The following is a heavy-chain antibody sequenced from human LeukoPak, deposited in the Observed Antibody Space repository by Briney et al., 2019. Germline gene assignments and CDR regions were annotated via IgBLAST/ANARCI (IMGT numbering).Heavy chain of an antibody. D-gene: IGHD6-19*01. Sequence: ASVKVSCKASGYTFTGYYMHWVRQAPGQGLEWMGWINPKSGVTNYPQKFRGRATMSGNASISTAYMELNRLTSVDTAIYYCARGRAVAGRLAPFDPWGQGTLVTVSS. V-gene: IGHV1-2*02. CDR3: ARGRAVAGRLAPFDP. CDR1: GYTFTGYY. CDR2: INPKSGVT. J-gene: IGHJ5*02.